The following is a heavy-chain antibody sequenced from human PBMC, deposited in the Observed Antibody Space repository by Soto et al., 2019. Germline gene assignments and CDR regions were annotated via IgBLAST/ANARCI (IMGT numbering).Heavy chain of an antibody. Sequence: PGGSLRLSCAASGFTFTDRYMSWIRQAPGKGLEWVSYISSSSSDTNYADSVRGRFTISRDNAKNSLYLQMNSLRPEDTAVYYCAKDLSYGGTYSASHYYYFGLDVWGQGATVTVSS. CDR3: AKDLSYGGTYSASHYYYFGLDV. V-gene: IGHV3-11*03. D-gene: IGHD1-26*01. CDR2: ISSSSSDT. J-gene: IGHJ6*02. CDR1: GFTFTDRY.